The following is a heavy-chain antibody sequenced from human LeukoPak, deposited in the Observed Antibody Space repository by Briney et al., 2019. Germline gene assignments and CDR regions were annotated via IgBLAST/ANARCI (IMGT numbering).Heavy chain of an antibody. J-gene: IGHJ4*02. CDR1: GGSFSGYY. D-gene: IGHD6-19*01. CDR2: IYYSGSI. Sequence: KPSETLSLTCAVYGGSFSGYYWSWIRQTPGKGLEWIGYIYYSGSINYTPSLKSRVTISVDTSKNQISLKLSSVTAADTAVYYCARCSGWYRIDYWGQGTLVTVSS. CDR3: ARCSGWYRIDY. V-gene: IGHV4-59*01.